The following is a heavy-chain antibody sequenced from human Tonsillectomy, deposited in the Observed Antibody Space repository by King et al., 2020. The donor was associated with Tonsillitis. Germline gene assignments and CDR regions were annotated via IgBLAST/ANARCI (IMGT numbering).Heavy chain of an antibody. CDR1: GFTVSSNY. CDR3: SRGWYIKRGQTKSPFDY. D-gene: IGHD6-13*01. J-gene: IGHJ4*02. V-gene: IGHV3-53*01. CDR2: IYSGGST. Sequence: VQLVESGGGLIQPGGSLRLSCAASGFTVSSNYMSWVRQAPGKGLEWVSVIYSGGSTYYADSVKGRFTISRDNSKNTPYLQMNSLRAEDTAVYYCSRGWYIKRGQTKSPFDYWRQGTLVTVSS.